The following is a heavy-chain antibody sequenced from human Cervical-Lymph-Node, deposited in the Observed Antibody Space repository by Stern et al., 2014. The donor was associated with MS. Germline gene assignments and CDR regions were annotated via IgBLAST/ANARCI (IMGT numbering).Heavy chain of an antibody. CDR3: ARASAGFDP. J-gene: IGHJ5*02. V-gene: IGHV3-72*01. CDR2: MRSKANGDIT. Sequence: VPLVQSGGALVQPTGSLRLSCAVSGFVVSAHFMDWVRQAPGQGLDWVGRMRSKANGDITDYDASVRGRFTISRDDSENSVYLQMNSLKIEDTAMYYCARASAGFDPWGQGTLVTVSS. CDR1: GFVVSAHF.